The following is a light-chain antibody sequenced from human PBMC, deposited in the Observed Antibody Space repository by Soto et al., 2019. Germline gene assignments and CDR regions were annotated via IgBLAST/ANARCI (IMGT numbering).Light chain of an antibody. V-gene: IGLV4-69*01. CDR1: SDYSTYA. Sequence: QPVLTQSPSASASLGASVKLTCTLSSDYSTYAVAWHQQQPEKGPRYLMRLNSDGIHSKGDGIPDRFSGSSSGAERYLTISSLQSEDEADYYCQTWGTGIRVVFGGGTKFTVL. J-gene: IGLJ2*01. CDR2: LNSDGIH. CDR3: QTWGTGIRVV.